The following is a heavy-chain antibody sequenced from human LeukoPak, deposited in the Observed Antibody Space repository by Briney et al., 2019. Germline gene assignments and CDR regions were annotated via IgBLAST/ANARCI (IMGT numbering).Heavy chain of an antibody. CDR3: ARLVDYYDSRGYFDS. D-gene: IGHD3-22*01. CDR2: IFHRGDT. Sequence: SETLSLTCTVSGDSISSSSYYWGWLRQPPGKGLEWIANIFHRGDTYYSPSLKSRATITVDTSKNQFSLKLSSVTAADTTVYYCARLVDYYDSRGYFDSWGQGTLVTVSS. J-gene: IGHJ4*02. CDR1: GDSISSSSYY. V-gene: IGHV4-39*01.